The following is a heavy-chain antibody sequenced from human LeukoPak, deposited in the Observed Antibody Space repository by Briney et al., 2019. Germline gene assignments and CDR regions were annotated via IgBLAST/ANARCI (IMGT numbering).Heavy chain of an antibody. J-gene: IGHJ4*02. D-gene: IGHD2-2*01. V-gene: IGHV3-23*01. CDR2: ISGSGGST. CDR1: GFTFSSYA. CDR3: VVRYCSSTSCFFDY. Sequence: GGSLRLSCAASGFTFSSYAMSWVRQAPGKGLEWVSAISGSGGSTYYADSVKGRFTISRDNSKNTLYLQMNSLRAEDTAVYYCVVRYCSSTSCFFDYWGQGTLVTVSS.